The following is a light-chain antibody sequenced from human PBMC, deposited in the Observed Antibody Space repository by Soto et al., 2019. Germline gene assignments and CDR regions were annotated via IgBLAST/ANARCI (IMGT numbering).Light chain of an antibody. J-gene: IGKJ5*01. V-gene: IGKV3-20*01. Sequence: EILLTQSPGTLSLSPGERSTLSCRAIQSVSNNYLAWYQQKPGQAPRLLIYGASSRATGIPDRFSGSGSGTDFTLTISRLEPEDFAVYYCQQYGSSSITFGQGTRLEIK. CDR2: GAS. CDR1: QSVSNNY. CDR3: QQYGSSSIT.